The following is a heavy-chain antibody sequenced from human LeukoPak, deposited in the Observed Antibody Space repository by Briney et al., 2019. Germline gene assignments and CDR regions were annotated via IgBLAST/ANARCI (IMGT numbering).Heavy chain of an antibody. D-gene: IGHD3-22*01. V-gene: IGHV4-59*08. J-gene: IGHJ4*02. CDR2: IYYSGST. CDR1: GGSISSYY. Sequence: SETLSLTCTVSGGSISSYYLSWIRQPPGKGLEWIGYIYYSGSTNYNPSLKSRVTISGDTSKNQFYLRLSSVTAAETAVYYCARASYSYDINGWVPFDYWGQGTLVTVSS. CDR3: ARASYSYDINGWVPFDY.